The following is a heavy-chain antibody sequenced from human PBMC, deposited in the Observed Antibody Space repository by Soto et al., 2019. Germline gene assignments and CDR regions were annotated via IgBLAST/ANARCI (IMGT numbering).Heavy chain of an antibody. J-gene: IGHJ4*02. CDR1: GGIFSSNT. CDR2: IIPLFGTA. V-gene: IGHV1-69*06. CDR3: ASKAACRGDCYAFDS. D-gene: IGHD2-21*02. Sequence: QVYLVQSGAEVKKPGSSVKISCKASGGIFSSNTINWVRQAAGQGLEWMGGIIPLFGTANYAEKFQGIVTITANKSTKTEYMELTGLRSEDTAVYSRASKAACRGDCYAFDSWGQGTLVTVSS.